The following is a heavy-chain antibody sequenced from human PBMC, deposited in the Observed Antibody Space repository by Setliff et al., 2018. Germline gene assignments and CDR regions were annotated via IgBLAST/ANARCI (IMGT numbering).Heavy chain of an antibody. J-gene: IGHJ4*02. D-gene: IGHD2-2*01. V-gene: IGHV4-30-4*01. CDR3: VRTHCTTTSCFYFHY. CDR2: ISHGVST. Sequence: SETLSLTCTVSGASVTSFDYYWSWIRQPPGKGLEYIGHISHGVSTSYSPSLKSRLSISADTSKNQFSLKLTSVTAADTAVYYCVRTHCTTTSCFYFHYWGQGTVVTVS. CDR1: GASVTSFDYY.